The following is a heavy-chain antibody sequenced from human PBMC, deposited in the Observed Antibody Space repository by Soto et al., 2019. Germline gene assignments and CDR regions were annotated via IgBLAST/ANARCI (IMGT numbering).Heavy chain of an antibody. V-gene: IGHV4-34*01. D-gene: IGHD4-17*01. CDR1: GGSFSGYY. J-gene: IGHJ4*02. Sequence: SETLSLTCAVYGGSFSGYYWSWIRQPPGKGLEWIGEIYHSGSTNYNPSLKSRVTISVDTSKNQFSLKLSSVTAADTAVYYCARGSVTTSYDYWGQGTLVTVSS. CDR2: IYHSGST. CDR3: ARGSVTTSYDY.